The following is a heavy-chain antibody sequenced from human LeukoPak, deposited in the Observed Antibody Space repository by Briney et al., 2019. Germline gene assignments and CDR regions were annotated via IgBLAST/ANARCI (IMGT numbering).Heavy chain of an antibody. D-gene: IGHD2-2*01. CDR1: GGSISSSSYY. CDR3: ARRVGHCSSTSCYYFDY. Sequence: SETLSLTCTVSGGSISSSSYYWGWIRQPPGKGLEWIGSIYYSGSTYYNPSLKSRVTISVDTSKNQFSLKLSSVTAADTAVYYCARRVGHCSSTSCYYFDYWGQGTLVTVSS. J-gene: IGHJ4*02. CDR2: IYYSGST. V-gene: IGHV4-39*01.